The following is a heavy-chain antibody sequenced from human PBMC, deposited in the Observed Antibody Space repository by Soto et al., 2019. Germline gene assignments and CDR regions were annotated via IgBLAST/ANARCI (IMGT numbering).Heavy chain of an antibody. D-gene: IGHD5-18*01. CDR3: ANGYTYGQIDY. CDR1: GYSVTIGYY. Sequence: PSETLSVSCAFSGYSVTIGYYWGWIRQPPGKGPEWIGNIYHSGRTYSNPSRKSRVTISLDTSKNQFSLRLSSVTAADTAVYYCANGYTYGQIDYWGQGTLVTVSS. V-gene: IGHV4-38-2*01. J-gene: IGHJ4*02. CDR2: IYHSGRT.